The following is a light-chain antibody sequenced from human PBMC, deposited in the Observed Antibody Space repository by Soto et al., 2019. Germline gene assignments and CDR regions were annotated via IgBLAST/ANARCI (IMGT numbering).Light chain of an antibody. Sequence: QSALTQPASVSGSPGPSITISCAGTSSDVGAYNYVSWYQHHPGKAPKLMIYDVNNRPSGDSNRFSGSKSGNTASLTISGLQAEDEADYYCSSWTSGATYVFGSGTRSPS. CDR3: SSWTSGATYV. J-gene: IGLJ1*01. V-gene: IGLV2-14*03. CDR1: SSDVGAYNY. CDR2: DVN.